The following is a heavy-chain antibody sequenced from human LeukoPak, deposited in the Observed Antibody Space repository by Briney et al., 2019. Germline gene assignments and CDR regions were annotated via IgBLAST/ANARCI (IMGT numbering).Heavy chain of an antibody. V-gene: IGHV3-23*01. CDR1: GFTFSTYA. Sequence: GGSLRLSCAASGFTFSTYAMSWVRQAPGKGLEWVSAVNSGGGTYYADSVKGRLTISRDNSKSTLYLQMNSLRAEDTAVYYCAKKSLGTFDYWGRGTLVTVSS. J-gene: IGHJ4*02. CDR2: VNSGGGT. D-gene: IGHD3-16*01. CDR3: AKKSLGTFDY.